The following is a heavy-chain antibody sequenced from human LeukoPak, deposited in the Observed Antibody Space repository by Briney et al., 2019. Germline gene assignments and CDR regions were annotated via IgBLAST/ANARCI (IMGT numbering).Heavy chain of an antibody. D-gene: IGHD3-10*01. CDR2: ISGRGDGT. J-gene: IGHJ4*02. Sequence: GGSLRLSCAASGFTFGSYAMSWVRRAPGKGLEWVSTISGRGDGTYYADSVKGRFTISRDNSKNTLFLQMSNLSADDTALYYCAKGRLQEGTVFRGVITPVDYWGQGTLVTVTS. CDR1: GFTFGSYA. CDR3: AKGRLQEGTVFRGVITPVDY. V-gene: IGHV3-23*01.